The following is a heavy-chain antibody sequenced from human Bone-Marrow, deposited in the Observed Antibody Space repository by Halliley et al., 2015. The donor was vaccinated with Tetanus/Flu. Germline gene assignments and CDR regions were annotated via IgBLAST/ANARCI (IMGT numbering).Heavy chain of an antibody. Sequence: SLRLSCAASGFTFSSYGMHWVRQAPGKGLEWVAVIWYDVSNKYYTDSVKGRFTISRDNSKNTLYLQMNSLRAEDTAVYYCAREDHVWGNYRHLPGDFWGQGTLVTVSS. J-gene: IGHJ4*02. CDR3: AREDHVWGNYRHLPGDF. CDR2: IWYDVSNK. D-gene: IGHD3-16*02. CDR1: GFTFSSYG. V-gene: IGHV3-33*01.